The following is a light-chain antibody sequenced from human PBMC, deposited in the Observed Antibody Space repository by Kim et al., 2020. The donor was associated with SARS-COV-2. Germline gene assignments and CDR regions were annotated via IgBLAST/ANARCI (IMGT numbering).Light chain of an antibody. Sequence: EPASIYCKSSQSLLHSNGYIYLDWCLQKPGQSPQLLIYLGSNRASGVPDMFSGSGSGTDFTLKISRVEAEDVVVYYCMQALLTPYTFGQGTKLEI. V-gene: IGKV2-28*01. J-gene: IGKJ2*01. CDR2: LGS. CDR3: MQALLTPYT. CDR1: QSLLHSNGYIY.